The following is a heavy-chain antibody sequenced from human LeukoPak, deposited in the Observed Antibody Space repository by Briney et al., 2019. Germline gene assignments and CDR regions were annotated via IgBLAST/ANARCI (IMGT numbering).Heavy chain of an antibody. CDR3: ARDRWELTPAKGWFDS. D-gene: IGHD1-26*01. J-gene: IGHJ5*01. CDR1: GDFMTNYY. V-gene: IGHV4-4*07. Sequence: SETQSLTCAVSGDFMTNYYWSWIRQPAGQGLEWIGHIYVSGRTNYNPSFKSRVSMSIDTSKKQFSLNLTSVSAADTAVYFCARDRWELTPAKGWFDSWGQETLVTVSS. CDR2: IYVSGRT.